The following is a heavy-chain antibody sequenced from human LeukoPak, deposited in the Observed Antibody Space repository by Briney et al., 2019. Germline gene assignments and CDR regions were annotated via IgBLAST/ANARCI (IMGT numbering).Heavy chain of an antibody. J-gene: IGHJ4*02. CDR3: ARVVPAARSSGPPDY. CDR2: ISAYNGNT. D-gene: IGHD2-2*01. Sequence: ASVKVSCKASGYTFTSYGISWVRQAPGQGLEWMGWISAYNGNTNYAQKLQGRVTMTTDTSTSTACMELRSLRSDDTAVYYCARVVPAARSSGPPDYWGQGTLVTVSS. CDR1: GYTFTSYG. V-gene: IGHV1-18*04.